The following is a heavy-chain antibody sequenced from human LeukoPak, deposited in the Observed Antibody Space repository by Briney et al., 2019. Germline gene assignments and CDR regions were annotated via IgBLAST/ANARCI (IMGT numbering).Heavy chain of an antibody. CDR1: GYTFTAYY. D-gene: IGHD6-13*01. CDR2: INPNNGGT. Sequence: ASVKVSCKASGYTFTAYYMNWLRQAPGQGLEWMGCINPNNGGTNYAQKFQGRVTMTRDTSISTAYMDLSSLRSDDTAVYYCARVAIAAAGTLPFDYWGQGTLVTVSS. V-gene: IGHV1-2*02. CDR3: ARVAIAAAGTLPFDY. J-gene: IGHJ4*02.